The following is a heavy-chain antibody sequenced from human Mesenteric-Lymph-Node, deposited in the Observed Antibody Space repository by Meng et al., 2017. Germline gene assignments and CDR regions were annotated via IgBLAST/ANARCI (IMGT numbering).Heavy chain of an antibody. CDR2: IIPIFGIA. CDR3: ARGEQQLVLLFDY. J-gene: IGHJ4*02. Sequence: SVKVSCKASGGTFSSYAISWVRQAPGQGLEWMGGIIPIFGIANYAQKFQGRVTITTDESTSTAYMELSSLRSEDTAVYYCARGEQQLVLLFDYWGQGTLVTVSS. CDR1: GGTFSSYA. V-gene: IGHV1-69*05. D-gene: IGHD6-13*01.